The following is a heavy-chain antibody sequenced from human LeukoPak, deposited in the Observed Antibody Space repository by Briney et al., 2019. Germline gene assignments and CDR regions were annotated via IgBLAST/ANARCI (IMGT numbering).Heavy chain of an antibody. V-gene: IGHV4-34*01. CDR2: INHSGST. CDR3: GRHFPETGRDKQPLEY. J-gene: IGHJ4*02. D-gene: IGHD3-10*01. CDR1: GGSFSGYY. Sequence: PSETLSLTCAVYGGSFSGYYWSWIRQPPGKGLEWIGEINHSGSTNYNPSLKSRVTMSIDTSKNHFSLKVASVTAADTAVYYCGRHFPETGRDKQPLEYWGQGSLFTVSS.